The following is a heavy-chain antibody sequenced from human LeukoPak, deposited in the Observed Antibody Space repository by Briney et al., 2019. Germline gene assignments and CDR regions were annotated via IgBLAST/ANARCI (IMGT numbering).Heavy chain of an antibody. CDR3: ARGSYYDRPFDY. CDR2: IYSGGST. J-gene: IGHJ4*02. V-gene: IGHV3-53*01. D-gene: IGHD3-3*01. CDR1: GFILSGYG. Sequence: GGSLRLSCAASGFILSGYGMHWVRQAPGKGLEWVSVIYSGGSTYYADSVKGRFTISRDNSKNTLYLQMNNLRAEDTAVYYCARGSYYDRPFDYWGQGTLVTVSS.